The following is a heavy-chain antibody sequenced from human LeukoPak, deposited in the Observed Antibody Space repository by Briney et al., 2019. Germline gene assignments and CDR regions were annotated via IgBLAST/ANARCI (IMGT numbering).Heavy chain of an antibody. J-gene: IGHJ5*02. V-gene: IGHV4-59*01. CDR3: ALIGRFPRSWFDP. Sequence: SETLSLTCTVSGGSISSYYWSWIRQPPGKGLEWIGYIYYSGSTNYNPSLKSRVTISVDTSKNQFSLKLSSVTAADTAVYYCALIGRFPRSWFDPWGQGTLVTVSS. D-gene: IGHD3-10*01. CDR1: GGSISSYY. CDR2: IYYSGST.